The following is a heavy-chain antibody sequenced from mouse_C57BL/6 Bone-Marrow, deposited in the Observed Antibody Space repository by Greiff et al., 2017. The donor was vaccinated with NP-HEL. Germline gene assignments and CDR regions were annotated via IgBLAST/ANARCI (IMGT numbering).Heavy chain of an antibody. CDR1: GFNIKYTY. V-gene: IGHV14-3*01. D-gene: IGHD1-1*01. J-gene: IGHJ1*03. CDR2: IDPANGNT. CDR3: ARWGITTVGPRRPDWYFDV. Sequence: VQLQQSVAELVRPGASVKLSCTASGFNIKYTYMHWVKQRPEQGLEWIGRIDPANGNTKYAPKFQGKATITADTSSNTAYLQLSSLTSEDTAIYYCARWGITTVGPRRPDWYFDVWGTGTTVTVSS.